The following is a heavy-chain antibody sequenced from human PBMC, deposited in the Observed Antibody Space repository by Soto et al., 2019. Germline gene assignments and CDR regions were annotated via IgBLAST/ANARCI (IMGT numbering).Heavy chain of an antibody. V-gene: IGHV3-23*01. J-gene: IGHJ4*02. Sequence: GGSLRLTCAASGFTFSNYAVTWVRQAPGKGLEWVSTISGSGGSTYYADSVKGRFTISRDNSKNTLYLQMNSLRAEDTAVYYCAKDQGSSWYEIDYWGQGTLVTVSS. CDR1: GFTFSNYA. CDR3: AKDQGSSWYEIDY. CDR2: ISGSGGST. D-gene: IGHD6-13*01.